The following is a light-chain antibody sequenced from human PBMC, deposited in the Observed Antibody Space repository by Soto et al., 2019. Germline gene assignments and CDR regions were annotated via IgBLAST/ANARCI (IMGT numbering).Light chain of an antibody. V-gene: IGKV3-20*01. Sequence: EIVLTQSPGTLSLSPGEGATLSCRASQSVSSSYLAWYQQKPGQAPRLLIYGASGRATGIPDRFSGSGSGTDFTLTISRLEPEDFAVFYCQQYGSSPGTFGQGTKLEIK. CDR3: QQYGSSPGT. J-gene: IGKJ2*01. CDR2: GAS. CDR1: QSVSSSY.